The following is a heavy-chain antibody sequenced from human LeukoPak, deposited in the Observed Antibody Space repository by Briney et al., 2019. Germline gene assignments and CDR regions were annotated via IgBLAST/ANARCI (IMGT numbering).Heavy chain of an antibody. Sequence: GGSLRLSCAASGFTFSSYAMSWVRPAPGKGLEWVSAISGSGGSTYYADSVKGRFTISRDNSKNTLYLQMNSLRAEDTAVYYCAKTPWSYYDSSGYYGFGYWGQGTLVTVSS. D-gene: IGHD3-22*01. J-gene: IGHJ4*02. CDR1: GFTFSSYA. CDR2: ISGSGGST. CDR3: AKTPWSYYDSSGYYGFGY. V-gene: IGHV3-23*01.